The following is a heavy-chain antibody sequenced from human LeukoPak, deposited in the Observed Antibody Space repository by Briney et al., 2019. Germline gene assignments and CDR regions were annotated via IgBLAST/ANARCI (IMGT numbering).Heavy chain of an antibody. Sequence: PGGSLRLSCEASGFSFSSYAMTWVRQAPGKGLEWVSSIGARGHDTYNADSVKGRFTISRDNSKDTLYLQMNSLRGGDTAVYYCAKTLTGYCTSTSCPFLDYWGQGTLVTVSS. J-gene: IGHJ4*02. V-gene: IGHV3-23*01. D-gene: IGHD2-2*01. CDR1: GFSFSSYA. CDR3: AKTLTGYCTSTSCPFLDY. CDR2: IGARGHDT.